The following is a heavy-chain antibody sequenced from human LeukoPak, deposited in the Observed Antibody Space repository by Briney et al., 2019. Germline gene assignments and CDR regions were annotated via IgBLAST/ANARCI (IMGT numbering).Heavy chain of an antibody. V-gene: IGHV4-34*01. J-gene: IGHJ4*02. CDR1: GGSFSGYY. CDR2: INHSGST. CDR3: ARKETYYDFWSGYFYYFVY. Sequence: PSETLSLTCAVYGGSFSGYYWSWIRQPPGKGLDWIGEINHSGSTNYNPSLKSRVTISVDTSKNQFSLKLSSVTAADTAVYYCARKETYYDFWSGYFYYFVYWGQGTLVTVSS. D-gene: IGHD3-3*01.